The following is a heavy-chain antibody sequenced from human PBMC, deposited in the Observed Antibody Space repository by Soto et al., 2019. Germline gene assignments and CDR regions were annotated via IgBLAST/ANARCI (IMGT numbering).Heavy chain of an antibody. CDR3: AHTGGYCSSTSCPDWLFQGDAFDI. Sequence: QITLKESGPTLVKPTQTLTLTCTFSGFSLSTSGVGVGWIRQPPGKALEWLALIYWNDDKRYSPSLKSRLTITKDTSKNQVVLTMTNMDPVDTATYYCAHTGGYCSSTSCPDWLFQGDAFDIWGQGTMVTVSS. J-gene: IGHJ3*02. CDR2: IYWNDDK. D-gene: IGHD2-2*01. V-gene: IGHV2-5*01. CDR1: GFSLSTSGVG.